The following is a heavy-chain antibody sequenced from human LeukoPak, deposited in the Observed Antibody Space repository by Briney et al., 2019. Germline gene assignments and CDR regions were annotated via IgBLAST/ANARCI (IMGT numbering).Heavy chain of an antibody. CDR2: ISSSSSYI. V-gene: IGHV3-21*01. Sequence: PGGSLRLSCAASGFTFSSYSMNWVRQAPGKGLEWVSSISSSSSYIYYADSVKGRFTISRDNAKNSLYLQMNSLRAEDTAVYYCARDSLVIAAVNNWFDPRGQGTLVTVSS. CDR3: ARDSLVIAAVNNWFDP. CDR1: GFTFSSYS. J-gene: IGHJ5*02. D-gene: IGHD6-13*01.